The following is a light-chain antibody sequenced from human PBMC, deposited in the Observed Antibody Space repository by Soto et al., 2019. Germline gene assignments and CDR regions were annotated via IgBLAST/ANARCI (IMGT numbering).Light chain of an antibody. CDR2: GSS. J-gene: IGKJ4*01. Sequence: DIQLTQSPSFLSASVGDRVSITCRASQDIGLFLAWYQQIPGQAPRLLMYGSSRLENGVPSRFSGSESGTEFTLTVSSLQPEDFGTYYCQQLKSYPLSFGGVTKVEVK. CDR3: QQLKSYPLS. V-gene: IGKV1-9*01. CDR1: QDIGLF.